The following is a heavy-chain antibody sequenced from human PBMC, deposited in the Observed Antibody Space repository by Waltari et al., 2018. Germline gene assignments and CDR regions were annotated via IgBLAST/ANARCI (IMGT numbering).Heavy chain of an antibody. CDR3: AKDREGVAAAGTDY. J-gene: IGHJ4*02. Sequence: QVQLVESGGGVVQPGGSLRLSCAASGFTFSNYGMHWVRQAPGKGRGWVAFIRYDGSNKYYADSVKGRFTISRDNSKNTLYLQLNSLRAEDTAVYYWAKDREGVAAAGTDYWGQGTLVTVSS. D-gene: IGHD6-13*01. V-gene: IGHV3-30*02. CDR2: IRYDGSNK. CDR1: GFTFSNYG.